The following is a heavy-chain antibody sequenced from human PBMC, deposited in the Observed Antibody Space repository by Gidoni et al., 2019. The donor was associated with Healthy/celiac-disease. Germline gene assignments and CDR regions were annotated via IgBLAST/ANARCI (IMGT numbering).Heavy chain of an antibody. CDR1: GHSFSSYS. Sequence: VSGGGLVQPGGSLRLSCAASGHSFSSYSMNWVRQAPGTGLELVSYISSSSSNIDYADSVKGRFTISRDNAKNSLYLQMNSLRAEDTAVYYCARVPVEQILLGYYFDYWGQGTLVTVSS. CDR2: ISSSSSNI. CDR3: ARVPVEQILLGYYFDY. V-gene: IGHV3-48*01. J-gene: IGHJ4*02. D-gene: IGHD7-27*01.